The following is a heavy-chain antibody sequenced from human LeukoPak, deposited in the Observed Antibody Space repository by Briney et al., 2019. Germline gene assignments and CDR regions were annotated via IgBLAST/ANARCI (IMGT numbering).Heavy chain of an antibody. D-gene: IGHD3-10*01. CDR3: ARGPPYYYGSGSYRLDY. Sequence: SEILSLTCAVYGESFSGYYWSWIRQPPGKGLEWIGEINHSGSTNYNPSLKSRVTISVDTSKNQFSLKLSSVTAADTAVYYCARGPPYYYGSGSYRLDYWGQGTLVTVSS. V-gene: IGHV4-34*01. CDR2: INHSGST. J-gene: IGHJ4*02. CDR1: GESFSGYY.